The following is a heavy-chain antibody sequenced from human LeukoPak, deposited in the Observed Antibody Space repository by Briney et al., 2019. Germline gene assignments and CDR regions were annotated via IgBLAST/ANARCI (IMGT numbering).Heavy chain of an antibody. V-gene: IGHV3-23*01. Sequence: GGSLRLSCAASGFTFSSYAMSWVRQAPGKGLEWVSAISGSGGSTYYADSVKGRFTISRDNSKNTLYLQMSSLRAEDTAVYYCAKYDILTGYYRSSNFDYWGQGTLVTVSS. J-gene: IGHJ4*02. CDR1: GFTFSSYA. D-gene: IGHD3-9*01. CDR3: AKYDILTGYYRSSNFDY. CDR2: ISGSGGST.